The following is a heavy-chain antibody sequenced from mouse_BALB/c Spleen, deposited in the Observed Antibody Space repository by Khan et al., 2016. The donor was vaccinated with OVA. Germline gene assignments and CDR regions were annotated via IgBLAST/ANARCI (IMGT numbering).Heavy chain of an antibody. CDR1: GYTFTSYW. V-gene: IGHV1S41*01. CDR3: ARENYYGRSCYAMDY. Sequence: DLVKPGASVKLSCKASGYTFTSYWMNWIKQSPGKGLEWIGRIGPGGSNAYYTDMLKDQATLTVDTSTNAPYIQLSSLSSEDSAVFFWARENYYGRSCYAMDYWGQGTSVTVSA. CDR2: IGPGGSNA. J-gene: IGHJ4*01. D-gene: IGHD1-1*01.